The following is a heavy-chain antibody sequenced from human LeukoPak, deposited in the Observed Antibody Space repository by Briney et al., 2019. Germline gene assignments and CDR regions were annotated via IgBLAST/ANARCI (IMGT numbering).Heavy chain of an antibody. CDR3: ARSGQHLFDF. Sequence: WGSLRLSCAASGFTFSSSEMNWVRQAPGKGLEWVSYISSSGGTISYADSVKGRFTISRDNAKNSLYLQMNSLRAEDTAIYYCARSGQHLFDFWGQGTLVTVSS. J-gene: IGHJ4*02. V-gene: IGHV3-48*03. CDR1: GFTFSSSE. D-gene: IGHD6-13*01. CDR2: ISSSGGTI.